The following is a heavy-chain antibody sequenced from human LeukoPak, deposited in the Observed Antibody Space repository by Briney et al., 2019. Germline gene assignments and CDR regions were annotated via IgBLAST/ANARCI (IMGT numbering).Heavy chain of an antibody. D-gene: IGHD6-13*01. J-gene: IGHJ6*02. V-gene: IGHV3-23*01. CDR3: AKDTSSWYGYYGIDV. CDR2: ISGSGSST. Sequence: GGSLRLSCAASGFTFSSYVMSWVRQAPAKGLEWVSGISGSGSSTYYADSVKGRFTISGDNSKNMLYLQMNSLRAEDTAAYYCAKDTSSWYGYYGIDVWGQGTTVTVSS. CDR1: GFTFSSYV.